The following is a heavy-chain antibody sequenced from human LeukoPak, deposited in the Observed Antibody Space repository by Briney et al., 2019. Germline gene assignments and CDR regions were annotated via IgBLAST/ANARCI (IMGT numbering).Heavy chain of an antibody. J-gene: IGHJ6*02. Sequence: ASVKVSCKASGYTFTSYGISWVRQASGQGLEWMGWISAYNGNTNYAQKLQGRVTMTTDTSTSTAYMELRSLRSDDTAVYYCARDSPSVTHRLYYYYGMDVWGQGTTVTVSS. CDR2: ISAYNGNT. D-gene: IGHD4-17*01. CDR1: GYTFTSYG. V-gene: IGHV1-18*01. CDR3: ARDSPSVTHRLYYYYGMDV.